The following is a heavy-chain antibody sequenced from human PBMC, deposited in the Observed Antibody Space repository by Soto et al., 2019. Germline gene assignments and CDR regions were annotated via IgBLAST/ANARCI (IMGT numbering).Heavy chain of an antibody. D-gene: IGHD5-12*01. Sequence: GGSLRLSCAASGFTFSSYAMSWVRQAPGKGLEWVSAISGRGGSTYYADSVKGRFTIYRDNSKNTLYLQMNSLRAEDTAVYYCAKGVVATPTNYYYYGMDVWGQGTTVTVSS. CDR1: GFTFSSYA. CDR2: ISGRGGST. CDR3: AKGVVATPTNYYYYGMDV. V-gene: IGHV3-23*01. J-gene: IGHJ6*02.